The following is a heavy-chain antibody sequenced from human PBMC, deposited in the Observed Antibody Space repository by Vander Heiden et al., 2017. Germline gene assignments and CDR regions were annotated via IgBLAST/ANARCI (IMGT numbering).Heavy chain of an antibody. CDR3: ARGRITMIVVVSDAFDI. V-gene: IGHV3-30*15. CDR2: ISYDGSNK. CDR1: GFTLRGYA. Sequence: QVQLVESGAGGVQPGRSLRRSCAASGFTLRGYAMNWVRQAPGKGLEWVAVISYDGSNKYYADSVKGRFTISRDNAKNTLYLQMSSLRAEDTAVYYCARGRITMIVVVSDAFDIWGQGTMVTVSS. J-gene: IGHJ3*02. D-gene: IGHD3-22*01.